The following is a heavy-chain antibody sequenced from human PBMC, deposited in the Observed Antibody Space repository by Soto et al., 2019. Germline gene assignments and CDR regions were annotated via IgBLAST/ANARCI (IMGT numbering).Heavy chain of an antibody. V-gene: IGHV1-69*06. CDR2: IIPIFGTA. CDR1: EGTFRNYA. CDR3: ARTTDYSSASYYGYLDL. D-gene: IGHD3-22*01. J-gene: IGHJ2*01. Sequence: QVELVQSGAEVKKPGSSVKVSCKASEGTFRNYAISWVRQAPGQGLEWMGGIIPIFGTANYAQKFQGRVTITADTSANTVYMELSSLRSEDTAVYYCARTTDYSSASYYGYLDLWGRGTLVTVSS.